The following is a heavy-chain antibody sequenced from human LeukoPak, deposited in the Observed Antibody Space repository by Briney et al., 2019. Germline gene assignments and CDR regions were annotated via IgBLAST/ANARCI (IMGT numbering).Heavy chain of an antibody. CDR1: GGSISSSSYY. CDR2: IYYSGST. J-gene: IGHJ6*03. D-gene: IGHD4/OR15-4a*01. V-gene: IGHV4-39*01. CDR3: ARHGADTGDYYYYMDV. Sequence: SETLPLTCTVSGGSISSSSYYWGWIRQPPGKGLEWIGSIYYSGSTYYNPSLKSRVTISVDTSKNQFSLKLSSVTAANTAVYYCARHGADTGDYYYYMDVWGKGTTVTISS.